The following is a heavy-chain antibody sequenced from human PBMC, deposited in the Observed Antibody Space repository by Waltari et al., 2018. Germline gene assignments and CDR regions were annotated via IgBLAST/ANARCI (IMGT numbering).Heavy chain of an antibody. J-gene: IGHJ4*02. V-gene: IGHV3-23*03. CDR2: VYVGGTTR. CDR1: GFAFSNYA. Sequence: EVQLLESGGGLVQPGGPLRLSCAASGFAFSNYAMGWVRQAPGKGLEWVSVVYVGGTTRDYADSGKGRFTISRDDSKNTVYLQMNRLRDEDTAVYYCAKGGWFDNWGQGTLVTVSS. CDR3: AKGGWFDN. D-gene: IGHD6-19*01.